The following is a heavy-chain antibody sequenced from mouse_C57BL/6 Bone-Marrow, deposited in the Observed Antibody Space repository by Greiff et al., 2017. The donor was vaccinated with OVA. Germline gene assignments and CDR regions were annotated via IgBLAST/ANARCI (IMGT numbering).Heavy chain of an antibody. J-gene: IGHJ2*01. CDR1: GYAFSSYW. V-gene: IGHV1-80*01. CDR3: ARGVLQYYFDY. Sequence: QVQLQQSGAELVKPGASVKISCKASGYAFSSYWMNWVKQRPGQGLEWIGQIYPGDGDTNYNGKFKGKATLTADKSSSTAYMQLSSLTSEDSAVYFCARGVLQYYFDYWGKGTTLTVSS. D-gene: IGHD2-12*01. CDR2: IYPGDGDT.